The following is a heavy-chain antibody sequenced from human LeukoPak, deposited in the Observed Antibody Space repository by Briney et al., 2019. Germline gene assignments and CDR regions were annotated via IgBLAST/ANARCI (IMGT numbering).Heavy chain of an antibody. CDR1: GFTFDDYA. CDR2: ISWNSGSI. V-gene: IGHV3-9*01. Sequence: GGSLRLSCAASGFTFDDYAMHWVRQAPGKGLEWVSGISWNSGSIGYADSVKGRFAISRDNTKNSLYLQLNRLRAEDTAVYYCASGGRPFYWGQGTLVIVSS. CDR3: ASGGRPFY. D-gene: IGHD2-15*01. J-gene: IGHJ4*02.